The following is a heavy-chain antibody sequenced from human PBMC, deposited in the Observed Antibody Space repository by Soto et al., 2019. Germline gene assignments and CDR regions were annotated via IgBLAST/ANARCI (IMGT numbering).Heavy chain of an antibody. J-gene: IGHJ6*02. V-gene: IGHV3-7*05. CDR1: GFTFSSYW. Sequence: GGSLRLSCAASGFTFSSYWMSWVRQAPGKGLEWVANIKQDGSEKYYVDSGKGRFTISRDNAKNSLYLQMNSLRAEDTAVYYCARVGATVTTLYYYGMNVWGQGTTVTVSS. CDR3: ARVGATVTTLYYYGMNV. D-gene: IGHD4-17*01. CDR2: IKQDGSEK.